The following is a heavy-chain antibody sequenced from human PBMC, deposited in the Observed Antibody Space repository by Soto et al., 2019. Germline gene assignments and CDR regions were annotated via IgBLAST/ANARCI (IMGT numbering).Heavy chain of an antibody. V-gene: IGHV1-69*06. D-gene: IGHD3-3*01. CDR1: GDTFTSYP. J-gene: IGHJ4*02. CDR3: ARNGVAGMDY. Sequence: VQLVQSGAEVKKPGSSVRVSCKASGDTFTSYPFSWVRQAPGQGLEWMGGIIPMFGTPNNAQKFQGRLTITADKSTSTVYMELSGLKSEDTAVYFCARNGVAGMDYWGQGTRVTVSS. CDR2: IIPMFGTP.